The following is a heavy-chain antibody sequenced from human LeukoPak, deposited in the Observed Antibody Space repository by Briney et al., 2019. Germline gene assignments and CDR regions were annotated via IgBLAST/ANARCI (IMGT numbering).Heavy chain of an antibody. Sequence: SETLSLTCTVSGGSISSYYWSWIRQPPGKGLEWIGYIYTSGGTNYNPSLKSRVTISVDTSKNQFSLKLSSVTAADTAVYYCARLGLRCSSTSCYKSGFDYWGQGTLVTVSS. CDR1: GGSISSYY. CDR3: ARLGLRCSSTSCYKSGFDY. J-gene: IGHJ4*02. V-gene: IGHV4-4*09. D-gene: IGHD2-2*02. CDR2: IYTSGGT.